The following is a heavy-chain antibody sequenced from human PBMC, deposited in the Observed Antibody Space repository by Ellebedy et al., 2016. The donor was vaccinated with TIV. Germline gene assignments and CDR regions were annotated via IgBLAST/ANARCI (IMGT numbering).Heavy chain of an antibody. Sequence: GESLKISCAASGFTVSSNYMSWVRQPPGRGLQWVSVINTDDSTDYADSVKGRFTISRDNSRKALYLQMDSLRAEDTAVYYCASGRYVSSGYYTAGYYYAMDVWGQGTTVTVS. V-gene: IGHV3-53*01. CDR3: ASGRYVSSGYYTAGYYYAMDV. D-gene: IGHD3-22*01. J-gene: IGHJ6*02. CDR2: INTDDST. CDR1: GFTVSSNY.